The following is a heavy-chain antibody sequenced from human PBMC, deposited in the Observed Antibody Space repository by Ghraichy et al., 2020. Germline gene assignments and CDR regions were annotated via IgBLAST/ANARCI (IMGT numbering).Heavy chain of an antibody. Sequence: GESLNISCAASGFTVSSNYMSWVRQAPGKGLEWVSVIYSGGSTYYADSVKGRFTISRDNSKNTLYLQMNSLRAEDTAVYYCARGIYGPHRDGAFDIWGQGTMVTVSS. CDR1: GFTVSSNY. CDR2: IYSGGST. V-gene: IGHV3-53*01. J-gene: IGHJ3*02. D-gene: IGHD3-10*01. CDR3: ARGIYGPHRDGAFDI.